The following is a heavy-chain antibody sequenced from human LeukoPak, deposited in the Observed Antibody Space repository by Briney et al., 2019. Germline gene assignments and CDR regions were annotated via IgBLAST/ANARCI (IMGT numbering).Heavy chain of an antibody. J-gene: IGHJ5*02. CDR1: GFIFSQYS. V-gene: IGHV3-48*01. Sequence: SLRLSXAASGFIFSQYSMNWVRQAPGKGLEWVSHIRSSSETFYADSVKGRFTISRDNARNSLYLQMNNLRGEDTAIYYCARDAGNSGYGCDLWGQGTLVAVSS. CDR3: ARDAGNSGYGCDL. D-gene: IGHD5-12*01. CDR2: IRSSSET.